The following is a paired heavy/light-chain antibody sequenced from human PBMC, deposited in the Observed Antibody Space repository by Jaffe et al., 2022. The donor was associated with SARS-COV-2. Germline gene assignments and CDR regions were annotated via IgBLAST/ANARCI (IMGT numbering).Light chain of an antibody. J-gene: IGLJ2*01. CDR2: DTS. V-gene: IGLV7-46*01. CDR1: TGAVTSGHY. CDR3: LLSYSGARGV. Sequence: QAVVTQEPSLTVSPGGTVTLTCGSSTGAVTSGHYPYWFQQKPGQAPRTLIYDTSNKHSWTPARFSGSLLGGKAALTLSGAQPEDEAEYYCLLSYSGARGVFGGGTKLTVL.
Heavy chain of an antibody. CDR3: TTTENCGGDCRQYYYYYYGMDV. J-gene: IGHJ6*02. CDR1: GFTFSNAW. V-gene: IGHV3-15*01. D-gene: IGHD2-21*02. Sequence: EVQLVESGGGLVKPGGSLRLSCAASGFTFSNAWMSWVRQAPGKGLEWVGRIKSKTDGGTTDYAAPVKGRFTISRDDSKNTLYLQMNSLKTEDTAVYYCTTTENCGGDCRQYYYYYYGMDVWGQGTTVTVSS. CDR2: IKSKTDGGTT.